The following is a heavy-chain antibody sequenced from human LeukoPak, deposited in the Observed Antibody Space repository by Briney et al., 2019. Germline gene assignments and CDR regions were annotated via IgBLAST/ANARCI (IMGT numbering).Heavy chain of an antibody. J-gene: IGHJ4*02. CDR3: ARHSEYSYGYPY. V-gene: IGHV3-21*01. Sequence: PGGSLRLSCAASGFTFSSYSMSWVRQAPGKGLEWVSSISSSSSYIYYADSVKGRFTISRANAKNSLYLQMNSLRAEDTAVYYCARHSEYSYGYPYWGQGTLVTVSS. CDR2: ISSSSSYI. D-gene: IGHD5-18*01. CDR1: GFTFSSYS.